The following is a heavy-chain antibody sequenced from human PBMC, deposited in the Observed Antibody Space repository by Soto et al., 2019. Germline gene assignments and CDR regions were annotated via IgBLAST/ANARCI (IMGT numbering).Heavy chain of an antibody. CDR3: ARGQSEGDYYYGMDV. J-gene: IGHJ6*02. CDR2: INHSGST. V-gene: IGHV4-34*01. Sequence: PSDTLSLTCAVYCGSFSGYYWSWIRQPPGKGLEWIGEINHSGSTNYNPSLKSRVTISVDTSKNQFSLKLSSVTAADTAVYYCARGQSEGDYYYGMDVWGQGTTVTVSS. CDR1: CGSFSGYY.